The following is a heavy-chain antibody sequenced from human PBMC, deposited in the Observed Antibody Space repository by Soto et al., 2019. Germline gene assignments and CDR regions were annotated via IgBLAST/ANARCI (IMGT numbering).Heavy chain of an antibody. CDR3: AHGGGFWSGYLSPFDYMDV. Sequence: SCPTLVNPTQTLTLTCTFSGFSLSTSGVGVGWIRQPPGKALEWLALIYWDDDKRYSPSLKSRLTITKDTSKNQVVLTMTNMDPVDTATYYCAHGGGFWSGYLSPFDYMDVWGKGTTVTVSS. CDR2: IYWDDDK. V-gene: IGHV2-5*02. CDR1: GFSLSTSGVG. J-gene: IGHJ6*03. D-gene: IGHD3-3*01.